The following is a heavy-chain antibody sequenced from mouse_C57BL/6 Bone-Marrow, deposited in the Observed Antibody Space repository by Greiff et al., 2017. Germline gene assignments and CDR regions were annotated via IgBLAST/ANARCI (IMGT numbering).Heavy chain of an antibody. CDR2: IWSGGST. Sequence: QVQLQQSGPGLVQPSQSLSITCTVSGFSLTSYGVHWVRQSPGKGLEWLGVIWSGGSTDYNAAFISRLSISKDNSKSQVIFKMNSLQADDTAIYYCAGRRGFAYWGQGTLVTVSA. V-gene: IGHV2-2*01. CDR3: AGRRGFAY. J-gene: IGHJ3*01. CDR1: GFSLTSYG.